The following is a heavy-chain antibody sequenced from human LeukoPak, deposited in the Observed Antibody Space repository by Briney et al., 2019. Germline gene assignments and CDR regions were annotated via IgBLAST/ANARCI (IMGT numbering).Heavy chain of an antibody. J-gene: IGHJ4*02. V-gene: IGHV4-34*01. Sequence: SETLSLTCAVYGGSFSGYYWSWIRQPPGKGLEWIGEINHSGSTNYNPSLKSRVTISVDTSKNQFSLKLSSVTAADTAVYYCVRRGVSWGQGTLVTVSS. D-gene: IGHD3-10*01. CDR1: GGSFSGYY. CDR3: VRRGVS. CDR2: INHSGST.